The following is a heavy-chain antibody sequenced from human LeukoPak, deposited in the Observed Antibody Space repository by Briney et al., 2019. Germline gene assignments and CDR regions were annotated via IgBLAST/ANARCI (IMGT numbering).Heavy chain of an antibody. CDR1: GGSISSHY. Sequence: SETLSLTCNVSGGSISSHYWSWIRQPPGKGLEWIGYIYYSGSPNYNPSLKSRVSISADTSKNQFSLKRNSVTAADTAVYYCAKQIEYFFDYWGQGILGTGSS. D-gene: IGHD2-21*01. V-gene: IGHV4-59*08. CDR2: IYYSGSP. CDR3: AKQIEYFFDY. J-gene: IGHJ4*02.